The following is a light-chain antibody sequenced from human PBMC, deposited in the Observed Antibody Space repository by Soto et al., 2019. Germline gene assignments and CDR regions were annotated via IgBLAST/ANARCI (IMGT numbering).Light chain of an antibody. Sequence: QSVLTQPPSASGTPGQRVTISCSGSSSNIGTNTVIWYQQLPGAAPKLLIYSDNHRPSGVPDRFSGSKSGTSASLAISGLQSEDEAEYCCAAWDVSLVVFGGGTKLTVL. V-gene: IGLV1-44*01. CDR3: AAWDVSLVV. J-gene: IGLJ2*01. CDR2: SDN. CDR1: SSNIGTNT.